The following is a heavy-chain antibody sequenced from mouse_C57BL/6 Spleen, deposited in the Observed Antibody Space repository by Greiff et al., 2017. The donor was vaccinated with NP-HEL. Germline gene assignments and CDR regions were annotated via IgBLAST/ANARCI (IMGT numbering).Heavy chain of an antibody. Sequence: QVQLQQSGPGLVQPSQSLSITCTVSGFSLTSYGVHWVRQSPGKGLEWLGVIWRGGSTDYNAAFMSRLSITKDNSKSQVFFKMNSLQADDTAIYYCAKNFYYGNYRAMDYWGQGTSVTVSS. CDR3: AKNFYYGNYRAMDY. V-gene: IGHV2-5*01. CDR2: IWRGGST. J-gene: IGHJ4*01. CDR1: GFSLTSYG. D-gene: IGHD2-1*01.